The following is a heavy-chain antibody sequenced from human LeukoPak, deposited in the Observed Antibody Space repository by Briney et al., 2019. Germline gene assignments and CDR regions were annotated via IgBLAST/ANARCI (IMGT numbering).Heavy chain of an antibody. J-gene: IGHJ4*02. CDR2: ISSKAYGGTT. Sequence: GGSLRLSCTASGFSFGDYAMSWFRQAPGKGLEWVGFISSKAYGGTTEYAASVKGRFTISRDDSKSIAYLQMDSLKTEVTAVYYCTRDRITMVRGVIGPYYFDYWGQGTLVTVSS. CDR3: TRDRITMVRGVIGPYYFDY. CDR1: GFSFGDYA. D-gene: IGHD3-10*01. V-gene: IGHV3-49*03.